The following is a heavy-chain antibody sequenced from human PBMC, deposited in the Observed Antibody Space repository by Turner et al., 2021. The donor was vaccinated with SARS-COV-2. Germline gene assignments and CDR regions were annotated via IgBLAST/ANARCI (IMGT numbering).Heavy chain of an antibody. J-gene: IGHJ4*02. D-gene: IGHD6-13*01. V-gene: IGHV3-7*03. CDR1: GFTFSSYW. Sequence: EVQLVGSGGALVRPGGPLGLSCAAFGFTFSSYWMSGVRQVPGKGLEWVANIKQDGSEKYYVDSVKGRFTISRDNAKNSLYLEMNSLRAEDTAVYYCARLHTSSWYFDYWGQGTLVTVSS. CDR3: ARLHTSSWYFDY. CDR2: IKQDGSEK.